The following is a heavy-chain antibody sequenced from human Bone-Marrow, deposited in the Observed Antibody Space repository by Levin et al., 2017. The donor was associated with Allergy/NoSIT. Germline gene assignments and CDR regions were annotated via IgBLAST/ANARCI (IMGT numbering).Heavy chain of an antibody. J-gene: IGHJ4*02. V-gene: IGHV1-2*02. Sequence: GESLKISCKASGYTFTGYYMHWVRQAPGQGLEWMGWINPNSGGTNYAQKFQGRVTMTRDTSISTAYMELSRLRSDDTAVYYCARALEGGKVSGAEIHWGQGTLVTVSS. CDR3: ARALEGGKVSGAEIH. D-gene: IGHD4-23*01. CDR1: GYTFTGYY. CDR2: INPNSGGT.